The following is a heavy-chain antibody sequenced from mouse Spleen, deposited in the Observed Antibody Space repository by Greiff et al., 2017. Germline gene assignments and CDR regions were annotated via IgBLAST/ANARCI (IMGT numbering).Heavy chain of an antibody. CDR1: GFTFSSYA. V-gene: IGHV5-9-3*01. CDR3: ARELYYYAMDY. D-gene: IGHD1-1*02. Sequence: EVQGVESGGGLVKLGGSLKLSCAASGFTFSSYAMSWVRQTPEKRLEWVATISSGGGNTYYPDSVKGRFTISRDNAKNTLYLQMSSLKSEDTAMYYCARELYYYAMDYWGQGTSVTVSS. CDR2: ISSGGGNT. J-gene: IGHJ4*01.